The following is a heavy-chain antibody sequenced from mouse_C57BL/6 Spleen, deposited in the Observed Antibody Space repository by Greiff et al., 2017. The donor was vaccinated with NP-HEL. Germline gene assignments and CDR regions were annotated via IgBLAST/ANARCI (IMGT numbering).Heavy chain of an antibody. J-gene: IGHJ3*01. Sequence: EVQLVESGGGLVQSGRSLRLSCATSGFTFSDFYMEWVRQAPGKGLEWIAASRNKANDYTTEYSASVKGRFIVSRDTSQSILYLQMNALRAEDTAIYYCARDADGGFAYWGQGTLVTVSA. V-gene: IGHV7-1*01. CDR3: ARDADGGFAY. CDR2: SRNKANDYTT. CDR1: GFTFSDFY.